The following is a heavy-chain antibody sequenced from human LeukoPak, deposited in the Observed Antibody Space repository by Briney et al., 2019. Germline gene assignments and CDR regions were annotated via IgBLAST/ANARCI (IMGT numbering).Heavy chain of an antibody. Sequence: GGSLRLSCAASGFTFSSYWMYWVRQAPGKGPVWVSRINTDGSITIYADSVKGRFTISRDNAKNTLYLQMNSLRAEDTAVYYCARGGLLHYFDYWGQGTLVTVSS. D-gene: IGHD2-15*01. J-gene: IGHJ4*02. CDR2: INTDGSIT. V-gene: IGHV3-74*01. CDR3: ARGGLLHYFDY. CDR1: GFTFSSYW.